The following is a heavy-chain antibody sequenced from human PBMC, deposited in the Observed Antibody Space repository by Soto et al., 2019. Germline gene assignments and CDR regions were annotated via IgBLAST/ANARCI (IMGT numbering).Heavy chain of an antibody. V-gene: IGHV3-30-3*01. CDR3: ARDEVDYYGMDV. J-gene: IGHJ6*02. D-gene: IGHD1-26*01. CDR1: GFTFSSYA. Sequence: GGSLRLSCAASGFTFSSYAMHWVRQAPGKGLEWVAVISYDGSNKYYADSVKGRFTISRDNSKNTLYLQMNSLRAEDTAVYYCARDEVDYYGMDVWGQGTTVTSP. CDR2: ISYDGSNK.